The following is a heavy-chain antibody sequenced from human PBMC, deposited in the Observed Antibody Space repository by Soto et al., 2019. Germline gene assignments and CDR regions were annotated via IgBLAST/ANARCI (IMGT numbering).Heavy chain of an antibody. CDR2: IYYSGHT. J-gene: IGHJ6*02. CDR3: ARHAVRDTAMVEYYYYYGMDV. D-gene: IGHD5-18*01. CDR1: GGSMSRYY. V-gene: IGHV4-59*08. Sequence: SETLSLTCTVSGGSMSRYYWSWIRQAPGKGMEWIGYIYYSGHTNHNPSLKSRVTISVDTSKNQFSLKLSSVTAADTAVYYCARHAVRDTAMVEYYYYYGMDVWGQGTTVTVSS.